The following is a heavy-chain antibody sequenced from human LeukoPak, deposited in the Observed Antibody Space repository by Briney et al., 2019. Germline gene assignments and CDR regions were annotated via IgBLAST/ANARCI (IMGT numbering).Heavy chain of an antibody. CDR3: ARHGGGWSFDY. Sequence: SETLSLTCTVSGGSISGYYWSWIRQPPGKGLEWIGYVSYSGSTNYNPSLKSRVSISVDTSKNQFSLNLISLTAADTAVYYCARHGGGWSFDYWGQGTLITVSA. CDR1: GGSISGYY. D-gene: IGHD6-19*01. J-gene: IGHJ4*02. CDR2: VSYSGST. V-gene: IGHV4-59*08.